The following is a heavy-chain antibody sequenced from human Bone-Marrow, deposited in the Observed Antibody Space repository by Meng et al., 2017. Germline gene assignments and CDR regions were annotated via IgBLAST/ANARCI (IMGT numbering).Heavy chain of an antibody. CDR2: ISSSSSYI. CDR1: GFTFSSYW. J-gene: IGHJ3*02. V-gene: IGHV3-21*01. CDR3: AGEVARKNDNTYYYDSSGYEGAFDI. D-gene: IGHD3-22*01. Sequence: GESLKISCAASGFTFSSYWMNWVRQAPGKGLEWVSSISSSSSYIYYADSVKGRFTISRDNAKNSLYLQMNSLRAEDTAVYYCAGEVARKNDNTYYYDSSGYEGAFDIWGQGTMVTVSS.